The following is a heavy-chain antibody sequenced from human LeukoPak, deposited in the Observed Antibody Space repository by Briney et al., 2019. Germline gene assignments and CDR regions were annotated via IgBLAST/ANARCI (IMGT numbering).Heavy chain of an antibody. J-gene: IGHJ4*02. CDR1: GFTFSSNV. CDR2: IPASGGST. V-gene: IGHV3-23*01. D-gene: IGHD3-10*01. Sequence: GGSLRLSCVASGFTFSSNVMIWVRQAPGKGLEWVSSIPASGGSTYYADSVKGRFTISRDTSKNTLYLQMNSLRAEDTAVYYCARALDSGHIPNWGQGTLVTVSS. CDR3: ARALDSGHIPN.